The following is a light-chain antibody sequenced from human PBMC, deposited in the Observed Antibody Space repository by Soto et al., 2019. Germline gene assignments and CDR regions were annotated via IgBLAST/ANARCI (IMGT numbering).Light chain of an antibody. Sequence: EIFLTHSQPTLFLSQGKRATPSCRAGRGFSGNLPWYKQTPGQAPRFLIYVASNRATGIPARFSGSGSGTDFTLTISSLEPEDFAVYYCQQRSNWPRTFGQGTKVEIK. J-gene: IGKJ1*01. V-gene: IGKV3-11*01. CDR2: VAS. CDR3: QQRSNWPRT. CDR1: RGFSGN.